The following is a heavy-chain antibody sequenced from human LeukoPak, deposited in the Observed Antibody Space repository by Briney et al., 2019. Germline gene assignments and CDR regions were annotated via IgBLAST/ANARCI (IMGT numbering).Heavy chain of an antibody. J-gene: IGHJ4*02. Sequence: AETLSLTCGVSGGSITNTNYWTWVRQPPGKGLEWIGEVNLQGSTNYNPPLMGRVAIAVDTSENHISLQLTSVTAADTAVYYCAREGGPYRPLDYSGQGTLVTVSS. CDR3: AREGGPYRPLDY. V-gene: IGHV4-4*02. CDR1: GGSITNTNY. CDR2: VNLQGST.